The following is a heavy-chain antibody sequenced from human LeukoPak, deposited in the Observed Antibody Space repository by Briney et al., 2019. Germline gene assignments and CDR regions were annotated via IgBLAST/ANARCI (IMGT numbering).Heavy chain of an antibody. Sequence: SETLSLTCTVSGDSTSRYYWSWIRQPPGQGLEFIGYVFYTGITNYSPSLKSRVTISVDSSKNQISLRLRSVTAADTAVYYCAALFTAYDPFDYWGPGILVTVSS. D-gene: IGHD5-12*01. CDR1: GDSTSRYY. CDR3: AALFTAYDPFDY. J-gene: IGHJ4*02. V-gene: IGHV4-59*03. CDR2: VFYTGIT.